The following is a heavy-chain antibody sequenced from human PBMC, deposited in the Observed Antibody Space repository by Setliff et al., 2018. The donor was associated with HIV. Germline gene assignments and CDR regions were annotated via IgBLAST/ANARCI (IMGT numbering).Heavy chain of an antibody. CDR1: GGTFGTYG. D-gene: IGHD2-2*01. J-gene: IGHJ4*02. CDR3: ARVSACSSTSCPKVLDY. CDR2: TIPMFGTA. Sequence: GASVKVSCKASGGTFGTYGISWVRQAPGQGLEWMGGTIPMFGTANYAQKLQGRVTITTDESTNTGYMELSSLRSEDTAVYYCARVSACSSTSCPKVLDYWGQGPLVTVSS. V-gene: IGHV1-69*05.